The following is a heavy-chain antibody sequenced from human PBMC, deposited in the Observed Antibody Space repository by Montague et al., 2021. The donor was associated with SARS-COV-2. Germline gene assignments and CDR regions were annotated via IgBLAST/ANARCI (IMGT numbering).Heavy chain of an antibody. V-gene: IGHV2-70*01. CDR3: AQITVSGTAMDQYYNYYCMDV. CDR1: EFSLSTSGMC. CDR2: IAWVGDI. Sequence: PALVKPTQTLTLTCTFSEFSLSTSGMCVSWIRQPPGKTLEWLAPIAWVGDIYYSTSLKTRLTISKDTSKNQVVLTMTNMDPVDTATHYCAQITVSGTAMDQYYNYYCMDVWGQGTTVTVSS. J-gene: IGHJ6*02. D-gene: IGHD5-18*01.